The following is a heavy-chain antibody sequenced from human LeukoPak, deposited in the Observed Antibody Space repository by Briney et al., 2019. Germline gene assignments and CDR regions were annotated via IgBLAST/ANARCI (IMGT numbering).Heavy chain of an antibody. J-gene: IGHJ6*03. Sequence: SETLSLTCAVYGGSFSGYYWSWIRQPPGKGLEWIGEINHSGSTNYNPSLKSRVTISVDTSKNQFSLKLSSVTAADTAVYYCAGFRITMVRGVTDYYYYYMDVWGKGTTVTVSS. CDR3: AGFRITMVRGVTDYYYYYMDV. CDR1: GGSFSGYY. V-gene: IGHV4-34*01. D-gene: IGHD3-10*01. CDR2: INHSGST.